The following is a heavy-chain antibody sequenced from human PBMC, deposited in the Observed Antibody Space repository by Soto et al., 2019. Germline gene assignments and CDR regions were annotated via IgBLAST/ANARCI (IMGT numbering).Heavy chain of an antibody. J-gene: IGHJ6*02. CDR1: GYTFTSYG. V-gene: IGHV1-18*04. CDR3: ARDRGPEGHYGMDV. Sequence: ASVKVSCKASGYTFTSYGISWVRQAPGQGLEWMGWISAYNGNTNYAQKLQGRVTMTTDTSTSTAYMELRSLRSDDTAVYYCARDRGPEGHYGMDVWGQGTTVTVSS. CDR2: ISAYNGNT.